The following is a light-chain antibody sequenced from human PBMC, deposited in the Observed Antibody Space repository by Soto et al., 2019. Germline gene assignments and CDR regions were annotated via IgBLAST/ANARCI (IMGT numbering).Light chain of an antibody. V-gene: IGKV1-27*01. CDR2: AAS. J-gene: IGKJ4*01. Sequence: DIQMTQSPSSLSASVGDRVTITCLASQVINNYLAWYQQKPGKVPKLLIYAASTLQSGVPSRFSGSGSGTDFTLTISSLQPEDVATYYCQKYNSAPLTFGGGTKVDIK. CDR3: QKYNSAPLT. CDR1: QVINNY.